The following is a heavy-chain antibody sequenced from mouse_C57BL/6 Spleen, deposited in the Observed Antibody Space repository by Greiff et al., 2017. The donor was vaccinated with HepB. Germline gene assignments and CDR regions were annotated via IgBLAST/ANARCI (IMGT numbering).Heavy chain of an antibody. CDR3: ARRPPITTVVATDWYFDV. V-gene: IGHV1-26*01. CDR1: GYTFTDYY. J-gene: IGHJ1*03. D-gene: IGHD1-1*01. Sequence: EVQLQQSGPELVKPGASVKISCKASGYTFTDYYMNWVKQSHGKSLEWIGDINPNNGGTSYNQKFKGKATLTVDKSSSTAYMELRSLTSEDSAVYYCARRPPITTVVATDWYFDVWGTGTTVTVSS. CDR2: INPNNGGT.